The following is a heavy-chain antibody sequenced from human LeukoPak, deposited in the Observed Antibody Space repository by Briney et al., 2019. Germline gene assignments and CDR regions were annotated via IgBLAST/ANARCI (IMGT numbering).Heavy chain of an antibody. CDR3: ARSLLNWGIRSPYFDY. D-gene: IGHD7-27*01. Sequence: SETLSLTCTVSGGSISSSSYYRGWIRQPPGKGLEWIGSIYYSGSTYYNPSLKSRVTISVDTSKNQFSLKLSSVTAADTAVYYCARSLLNWGIRSPYFDYWGQGTLVTVSS. CDR2: IYYSGST. CDR1: GGSISSSSYY. J-gene: IGHJ4*02. V-gene: IGHV4-39*01.